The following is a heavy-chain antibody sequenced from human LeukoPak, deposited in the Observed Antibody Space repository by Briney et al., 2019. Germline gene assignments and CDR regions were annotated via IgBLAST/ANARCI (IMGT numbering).Heavy chain of an antibody. V-gene: IGHV3-7*03. J-gene: IGHJ4*02. CDR1: GFIFSNYW. CDR3: ARLVVPPGNRGWYYEH. Sequence: PGGSLRLSCAASGFIFSNYWMAWVRQGPGEGPEWVANINQRGSEEYYVDSVRGRFTISRDNAKNSLDLQMNSLRVEDTAIYYCARLVVPPGNRGWYYEHWGQGTLVTVSS. CDR2: INQRGSEE. D-gene: IGHD2-2*01.